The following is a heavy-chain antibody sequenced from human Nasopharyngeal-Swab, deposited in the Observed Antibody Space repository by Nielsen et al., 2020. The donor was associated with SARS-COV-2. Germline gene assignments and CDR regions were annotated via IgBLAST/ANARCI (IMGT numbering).Heavy chain of an antibody. CDR3: TSRYSYGL. CDR1: GFTFSGSA. Sequence: GESLKISCAASGFTFSGSAMHWVRQASGKGLEWVGRIRSKANGYATAYAASVKGRFTISRDDSKNTAYLQMNSLKTEDTAVYYCTSRYSYGLWGQGTLVTVSS. V-gene: IGHV3-73*01. J-gene: IGHJ4*02. D-gene: IGHD5-18*01. CDR2: IRSKANGYAT.